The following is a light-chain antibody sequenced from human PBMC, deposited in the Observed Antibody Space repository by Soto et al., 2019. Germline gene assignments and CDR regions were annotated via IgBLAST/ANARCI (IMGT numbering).Light chain of an antibody. Sequence: EIVLTQSPGTLSLSPGERATLSCRASQSVSSTYFTWYQQKPGQAPRLLIYEASRSATGIPDWCSGRASGKYFSLTISRLEPEDSAVYYCQHYDSLRWTFGLGTKVDIK. V-gene: IGKV3-20*01. CDR2: EAS. J-gene: IGKJ1*01. CDR3: QHYDSLRWT. CDR1: QSVSSTY.